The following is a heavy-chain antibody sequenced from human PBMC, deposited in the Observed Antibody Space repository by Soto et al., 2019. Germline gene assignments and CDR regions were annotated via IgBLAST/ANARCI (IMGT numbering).Heavy chain of an antibody. J-gene: IGHJ4*02. Sequence: SETLSLTCTVSGGSISSYYWSWIRQPPGKGLEWIGYIYYSGSTNYNPSLKSRVTISVDTSKNQFSLKLSSVTAVDTAVYYCAGRRRGYSSGWTPGVYWGQGTRVTVSS. D-gene: IGHD6-19*01. CDR2: IYYSGST. V-gene: IGHV4-59*01. CDR1: GGSISSYY. CDR3: AGRRRGYSSGWTPGVY.